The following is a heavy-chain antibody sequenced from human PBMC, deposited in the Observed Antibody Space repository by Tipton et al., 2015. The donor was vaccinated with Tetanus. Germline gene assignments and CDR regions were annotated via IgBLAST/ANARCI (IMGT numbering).Heavy chain of an antibody. J-gene: IGHJ3*02. D-gene: IGHD5-12*01. CDR3: AKFDWQATFSAYGSNPFDI. Sequence: SLRLSCAASGFTFSNYAMSWVRQAPGKGLVWVSAISRSGDNTYYRDSVKGRFTISRDNSKNTLFLQMNSLRADDTALYYCAKFDWQATFSAYGSNPFDIWGQGTMVTVSS. V-gene: IGHV3-23*01. CDR2: ISRSGDNT. CDR1: GFTFSNYA.